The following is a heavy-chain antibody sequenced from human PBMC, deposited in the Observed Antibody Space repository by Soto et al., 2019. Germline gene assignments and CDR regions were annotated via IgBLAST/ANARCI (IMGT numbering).Heavy chain of an antibody. CDR2: INAGNGNT. CDR1: GYTFTSYA. CDR3: ARALVVVTDDY. Sequence: QVQLVQSGAEVKKPGASVKVSCKASGYTFTSYAMHWVRQAPGQRLEWMGWINAGNGNTKYSQKFQGRVTITKDTLASTADMELSSLRSEDTAVYYCARALVVVTDDYWGQGTLVTVSS. D-gene: IGHD2-15*01. V-gene: IGHV1-3*01. J-gene: IGHJ4*02.